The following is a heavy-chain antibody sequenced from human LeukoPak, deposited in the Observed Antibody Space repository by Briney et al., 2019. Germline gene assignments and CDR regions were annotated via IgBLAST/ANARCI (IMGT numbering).Heavy chain of an antibody. J-gene: IGHJ4*02. CDR2: IYTSGST. Sequence: PSETLSLTCTVSGGSISSGSYYWRWIRQPAGTGLEWIGRIYTSGSTNYNPSLKSRVTISVDTSKNQFSLKLSSVTAADTAVYYCARDEVAGRFDYWGQGTLVTVSS. CDR1: GGSISSGSYY. CDR3: ARDEVAGRFDY. V-gene: IGHV4-61*02. D-gene: IGHD6-19*01.